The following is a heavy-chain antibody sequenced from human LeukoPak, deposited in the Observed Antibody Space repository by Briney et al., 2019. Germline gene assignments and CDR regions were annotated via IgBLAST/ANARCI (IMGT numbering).Heavy chain of an antibody. CDR2: IYYSGST. J-gene: IGHJ5*02. V-gene: IGHV4-59*01. D-gene: IGHD3-22*01. CDR3: ARVVISWFDP. Sequence: PSETLSLTCTVSGGSISSYYWSWIRQPPGKGLEWTGYIYYSGSTNYNPSLKSRVTISVDTSKNQFSLKLSSVTAADTAVYYCARVVISWFDPWGQGTLVTVSS. CDR1: GGSISSYY.